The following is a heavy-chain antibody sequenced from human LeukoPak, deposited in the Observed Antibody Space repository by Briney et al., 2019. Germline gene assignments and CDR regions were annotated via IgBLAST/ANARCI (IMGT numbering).Heavy chain of an antibody. J-gene: IGHJ4*02. D-gene: IGHD1-26*01. CDR1: GFTFSSYTFSTYA. V-gene: IGHV3-23*01. Sequence: PGGSLRLSCAASGFTFSSYTFSTYAMSWVRQAPGKGLEWVSAVSGSGVSTYYADSVKGRFTISRDNSKNTLYLQMNGLRAEDTAVYYCAKEKMGYGGNYYGTFDSWGQGTLVTVSS. CDR3: AKEKMGYGGNYYGTFDS. CDR2: VSGSGVST.